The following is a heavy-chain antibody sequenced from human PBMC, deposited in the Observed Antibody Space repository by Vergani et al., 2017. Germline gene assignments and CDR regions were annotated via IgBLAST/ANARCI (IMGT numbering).Heavy chain of an antibody. CDR1: GGTFSSYA. V-gene: IGHV1-69*13. Sequence: QVQLVQSGAEVKKPGSSVKVSCKASGGTFSSYAISWVRHAPGQGHAWMGRIIPIFGTANYAKKFQGRVTITADESTSTAYMELSSLRSEDTAVYYCAREGHDYGDYRLNYWGQGTLVTVSS. CDR3: AREGHDYGDYRLNY. D-gene: IGHD4-17*01. J-gene: IGHJ4*02. CDR2: IIPIFGTA.